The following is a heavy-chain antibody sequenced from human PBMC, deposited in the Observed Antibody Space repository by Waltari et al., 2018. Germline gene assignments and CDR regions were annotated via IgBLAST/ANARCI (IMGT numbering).Heavy chain of an antibody. Sequence: ELQLVQSGAEVKKPGATVNIYCKVSGYTLTANYRHWVQQAPGKGLEWVGLVDPEDGETFYADKFQGRVTITADTSTDTTYMRLSSLRSDDTAVYYCSTETRYSSSMGYWGQGTLVTVSS. CDR2: VDPEDGET. D-gene: IGHD6-6*01. J-gene: IGHJ4*02. CDR3: STETRYSSSMGY. CDR1: GYTLTANY. V-gene: IGHV1-69-2*01.